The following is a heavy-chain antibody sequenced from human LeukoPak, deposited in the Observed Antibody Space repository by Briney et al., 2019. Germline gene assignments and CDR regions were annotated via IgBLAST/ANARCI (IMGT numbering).Heavy chain of an antibody. CDR1: GFTFSSYA. CDR2: ISYDGSNK. CDR3: ARVDTAMDQDFDY. V-gene: IGHV3-30-3*01. D-gene: IGHD5-18*01. J-gene: IGHJ4*02. Sequence: PGGSLRLSCAASGFTFSSYAMHWVRQAPGKGLEWVAVISYDGSNKYYADSVKGRFTISRDNSKNTLYLQMNSLRAEDTAVYYCARVDTAMDQDFDYWGQGTLVTVSS.